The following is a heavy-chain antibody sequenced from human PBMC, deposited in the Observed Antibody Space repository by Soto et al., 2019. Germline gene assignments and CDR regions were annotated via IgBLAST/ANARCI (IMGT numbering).Heavy chain of an antibody. V-gene: IGHV3-30*18. CDR1: GFTFSSYG. J-gene: IGHJ6*02. CDR3: AKDRPTGSRPYDYGMDV. Sequence: QVQLVESGGGVVQPGRSLRLSCAASGFTFSSYGMHWVRQAPGKGLEWVAVISYDGSNKYYADSVKGRFTISRDNSKNTLYLKMNSLRAEDTAVYYCAKDRPTGSRPYDYGMDVWGQGTTVAVSS. CDR2: ISYDGSNK. D-gene: IGHD1-26*01.